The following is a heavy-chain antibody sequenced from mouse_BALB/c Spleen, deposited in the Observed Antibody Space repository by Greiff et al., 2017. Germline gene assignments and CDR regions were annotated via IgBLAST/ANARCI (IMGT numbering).Heavy chain of an antibody. D-gene: IGHD2-3*01. J-gene: IGHJ2*01. Sequence: VQLKESGGGLVQPGGSLKLSCAASGFTFSSYGMSWVRQTPDKRLELVATINSNGGSTYYPDSVKGRFTISRDNAKNTLYLQMSSLKSEDTAMYYCARNDRWLLRPYYFDYWGQGTTLTVSS. CDR3: ARNDRWLLRPYYFDY. CDR2: INSNGGST. V-gene: IGHV5-6-3*01. CDR1: GFTFSSYG.